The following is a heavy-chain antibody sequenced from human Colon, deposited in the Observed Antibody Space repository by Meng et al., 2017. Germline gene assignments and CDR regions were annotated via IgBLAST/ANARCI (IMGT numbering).Heavy chain of an antibody. D-gene: IGHD2-8*01. J-gene: IGHJ4*02. CDR3: ARAKNGHAWGFDS. V-gene: IGHV3-11*01. Sequence: GESLKISCATSGFSFRDSFMSWIRQAPGKGLEWVSYISGNGNTIHYADSVRGRFTISRDNAENSLSLQMNSLTAADTAVYYCARAKNGHAWGFDSWGQGTLVTVSS. CDR2: ISGNGNTI. CDR1: GFSFRDSF.